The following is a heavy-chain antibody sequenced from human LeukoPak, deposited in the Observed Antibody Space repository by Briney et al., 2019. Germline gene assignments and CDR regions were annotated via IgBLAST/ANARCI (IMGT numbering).Heavy chain of an antibody. J-gene: IGHJ4*02. Sequence: GGSLRLSCAASGFTFSNYGMHWVRQAPGEGPEWLAVISYDGSDKYYADSVKGRFTISRDNSKNTLYVQMNSLRAEDTAVYYCAKDARSGTYQGLPDYWGQGTLVTVSS. CDR1: GFTFSNYG. CDR2: ISYDGSDK. V-gene: IGHV3-30*18. CDR3: AKDARSGTYQGLPDY. D-gene: IGHD1-26*01.